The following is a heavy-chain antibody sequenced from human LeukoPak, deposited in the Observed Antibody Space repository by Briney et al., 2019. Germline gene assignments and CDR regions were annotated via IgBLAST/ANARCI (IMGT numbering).Heavy chain of an antibody. D-gene: IGHD4-11*01. V-gene: IGHV4-59*01. Sequence: SETLSLTCTVSGGSISSYYWSWIRQPPGKGLEWIGNIYYSGSTNYNPSLKSRVTISVGTSKNQFSLKLSSVTAADTAVYYCARATVTTSNWFDPWGQGTLVTVSS. CDR1: GGSISSYY. CDR3: ARATVTTSNWFDP. J-gene: IGHJ5*02. CDR2: IYYSGST.